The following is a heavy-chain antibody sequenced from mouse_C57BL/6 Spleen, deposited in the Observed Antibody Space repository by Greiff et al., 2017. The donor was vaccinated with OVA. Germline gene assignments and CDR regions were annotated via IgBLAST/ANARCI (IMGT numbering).Heavy chain of an antibody. D-gene: IGHD1-1*01. CDR1: GYAFSSSW. J-gene: IGHJ4*01. CDR2: IYPGDGDT. CDR3: AGGDYSYYYAMDD. V-gene: IGHV1-82*01. Sequence: QVQLQQSGPELVKPGASVKISCKASGYAFSSSWMNWVKQRPGKGLEWIGRIYPGDGDTNYNGKFKGKATLTAEKSSSTAYMQLSSLTSEDSAVYFCAGGDYSYYYAMDDWGQGTSVTVSS.